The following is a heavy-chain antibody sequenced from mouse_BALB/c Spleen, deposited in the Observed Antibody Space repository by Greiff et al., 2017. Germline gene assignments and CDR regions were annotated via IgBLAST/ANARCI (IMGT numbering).Heavy chain of an antibody. CDR2: INPNNGGT. J-gene: IGHJ3*01. V-gene: IGHV1-18*01. CDR1: GYTFTEYT. D-gene: IGHD2-1*01. CDR3: ARRDYGNYSWFAY. Sequence: VQLKESGPELVKPGASVKISCKTSGYTFTEYTMHWVKQSHGKSLEWIGGINPNNGGTSYNQKFKGKATLTVDKSSSTAYMELRSLTSEDSAVYYCARRDYGNYSWFAYWGQGTLVTVSA.